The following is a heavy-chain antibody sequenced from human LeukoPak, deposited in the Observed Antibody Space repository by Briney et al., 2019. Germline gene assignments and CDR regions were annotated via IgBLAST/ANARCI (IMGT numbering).Heavy chain of an antibody. J-gene: IGHJ6*03. Sequence: SETLSLTCSVSGGSIRSNYWNWIRQPPGKGLEWIGYIYHSGSTNYNPSLKSRVTISVDTSKNQFSLQLNSVTAADTAVYFCARAVRNNYYYYYMDVWGKGTTVTVSS. CDR1: GGSIRSNY. V-gene: IGHV4-59*01. CDR3: ARAVRNNYYYYYMDV. CDR2: IYHSGST.